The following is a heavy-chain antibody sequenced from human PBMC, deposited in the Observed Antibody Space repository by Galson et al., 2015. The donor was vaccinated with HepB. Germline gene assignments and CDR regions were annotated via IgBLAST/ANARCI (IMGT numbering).Heavy chain of an antibody. J-gene: IGHJ4*02. CDR2: ISWNSGSI. CDR1: GFTFDDYA. D-gene: IGHD2-2*01. Sequence: SLRLSCAASGFTFDDYAMHWVRQAPGKGLEWVSGISWNSGSIGYADSVKGRFTISRDNAKNSLYLQMNSLRAEDTALYYCAKERYCSSTSCYGGFDYWGQGTLVTVSS. V-gene: IGHV3-9*01. CDR3: AKERYCSSTSCYGGFDY.